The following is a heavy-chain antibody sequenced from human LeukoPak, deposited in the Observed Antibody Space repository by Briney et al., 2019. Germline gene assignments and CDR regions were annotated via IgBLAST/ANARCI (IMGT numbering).Heavy chain of an antibody. CDR1: EFTVSSNY. V-gene: IGHV3-53*01. CDR3: ARSSTIGAAGLFDS. J-gene: IGHJ4*02. CDR2: IYSGGTT. D-gene: IGHD6-13*01. Sequence: GGSLRLSCVASEFTVSSNYMSWVRQAPGQGLEWVSVIYSGGTTFYADSVKGRFTISRDNSMNTLYLHMNSLRVEDTAVYYCARSSTIGAAGLFDSWGQGTLVTVSS.